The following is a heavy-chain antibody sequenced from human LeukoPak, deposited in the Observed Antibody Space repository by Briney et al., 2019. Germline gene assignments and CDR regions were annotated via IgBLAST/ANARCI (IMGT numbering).Heavy chain of an antibody. V-gene: IGHV4-39*01. CDR2: IYHSGST. J-gene: IGHJ1*01. D-gene: IGHD3-22*01. CDR3: ARRRYYDGSGYLE. CDR1: GDSVSRSDSY. Sequence: SETLSLTCSVSGDSVSRSDSYWDWIRQPPGKGLEWIGPIYHSGSTYYSPSLKSPATMSVDPSNHQFSLNLRSVTAADTAVYYCARRRYYDGSGYLEWGQGTLLSVSS.